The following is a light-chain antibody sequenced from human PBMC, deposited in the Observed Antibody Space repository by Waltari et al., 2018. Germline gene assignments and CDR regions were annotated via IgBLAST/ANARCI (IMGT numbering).Light chain of an antibody. CDR1: QSVSHW. CDR2: KAS. Sequence: DIQMTQTPSTLSASVGDRVTITCRASQSVSHWLAWSQQKPGKAPKLLSSKASSLEKEVPSRFSGSGSGTEFTLTITNLQPDDFATFYCQRYDDYPPTFGGGTKVEIK. CDR3: QRYDDYPPT. V-gene: IGKV1-5*03. J-gene: IGKJ4*01.